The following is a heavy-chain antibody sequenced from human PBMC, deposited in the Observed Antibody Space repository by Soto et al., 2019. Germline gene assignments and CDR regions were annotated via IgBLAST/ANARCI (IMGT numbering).Heavy chain of an antibody. D-gene: IGHD3-10*01. CDR3: ARDGSLLWFGEVAAFDS. V-gene: IGHV1-69*04. Sequence: GASVKVSCKASGGTFSSYTISWVRQAPGQGLEWMGRIIPILGIANYAQKFQGRVTITGNNSTSTAYMELSSLRSEDTAVYYCARDGSLLWFGEVAAFDSWGQGTMVTVSS. J-gene: IGHJ3*02. CDR2: IIPILGIA. CDR1: GGTFSSYT.